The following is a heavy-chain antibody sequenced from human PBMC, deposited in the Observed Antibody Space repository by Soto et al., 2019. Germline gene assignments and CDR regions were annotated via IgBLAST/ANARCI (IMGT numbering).Heavy chain of an antibody. CDR3: AKERRSIIMIPIVTPDY. CDR1: VFTFSSYG. J-gene: IGHJ4*02. D-gene: IGHD3-10*01. Sequence: EVQLLESGGGLVQPGGSLRLSCAASVFTFSSYGMSWVRQAPGKGLEWVSAISGSEGRTYYADSVKGRFTISRDNSKNTLYLQMNSLRADDTAVYFCAKERRSIIMIPIVTPDYWGQGTLVTVSS. CDR2: ISGSEGRT. V-gene: IGHV3-23*01.